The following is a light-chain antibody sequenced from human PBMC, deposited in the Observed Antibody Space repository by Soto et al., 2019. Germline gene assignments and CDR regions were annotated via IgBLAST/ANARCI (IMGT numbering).Light chain of an antibody. Sequence: DIQMTQFPSTLSASVGDRVTISCRASQSIGTSLAWYQQKPGKAPKLLIYAASTLHTGVPSRFSGSGSGTEFTLTISSLQPEDFATFICQQINGYPLTFGGGTKVEI. J-gene: IGKJ4*01. V-gene: IGKV1-5*01. CDR2: AAS. CDR3: QQINGYPLT. CDR1: QSIGTS.